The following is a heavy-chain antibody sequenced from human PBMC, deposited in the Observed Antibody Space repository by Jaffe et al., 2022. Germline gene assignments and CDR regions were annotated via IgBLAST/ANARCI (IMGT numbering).Heavy chain of an antibody. CDR1: GFTFSSYG. Sequence: QVQLVESGGGVVQPGGSLRLSCAASGFTFSSYGMHWVRQAPGKGLEWVAFIRYDGSNKYYADSVKGRFTISRDNSKNTLYLQMNSLRAEDTAVYYCAKDTYYDSSDFDPWGQGTLVTVSS. CDR3: AKDTYYDSSDFDP. D-gene: IGHD3-22*01. J-gene: IGHJ5*02. CDR2: IRYDGSNK. V-gene: IGHV3-30*02.